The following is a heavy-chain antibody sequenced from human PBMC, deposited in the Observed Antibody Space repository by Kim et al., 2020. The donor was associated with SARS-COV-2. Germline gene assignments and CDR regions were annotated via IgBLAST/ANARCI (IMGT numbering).Heavy chain of an antibody. J-gene: IGHJ4*02. V-gene: IGHV4-59*01. D-gene: IGHD1-26*01. CDR3: AREGATTIA. Sequence: SETLSLICTVSGGSISSYYWSWIRQPPGKGLEWIGYIYYSGSTNYNPSLKSRVTISVDTSKNQFSLKLSSVTAADTAVYYCAREGATTIAWGQGTLVTVSS. CDR2: IYYSGST. CDR1: GGSISSYY.